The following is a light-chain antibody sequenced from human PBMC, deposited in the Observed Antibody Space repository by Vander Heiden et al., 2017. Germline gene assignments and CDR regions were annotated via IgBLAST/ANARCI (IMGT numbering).Light chain of an antibody. V-gene: IGLV1-40*01. CDR3: QSYDSSLSVV. CDR2: GNS. CDR1: SSNIGAGYD. J-gene: IGLJ2*01. Sequence: QSVLTQPPSVSWAPGQRVTITCTGSSSNIGAGYDVHWYQQLPGTAPKLLIEGNSNRPSGVPDRCAGSKSGTSASLAITGLQAEDEADYYCQSYDSSLSVVFGGGTKLTVL.